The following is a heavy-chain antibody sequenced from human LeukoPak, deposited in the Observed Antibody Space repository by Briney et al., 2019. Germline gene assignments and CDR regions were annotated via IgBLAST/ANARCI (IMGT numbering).Heavy chain of an antibody. CDR2: INPISGGT. V-gene: IGHV1-2*02. CDR3: ARGLSISYQLLYEMTAPFDY. CDR1: GYTFTGYY. J-gene: IGHJ4*02. Sequence: GASVKVSCKASGYTFTGYYMHWVRQAPGQGLEWMGWINPISGGTNYAQKFQGRVTMTRDTSISTAYMELSRLRSDDTAVYYCARGLSISYQLLYEMTAPFDYWGQGTLVTVSS. D-gene: IGHD2-2*02.